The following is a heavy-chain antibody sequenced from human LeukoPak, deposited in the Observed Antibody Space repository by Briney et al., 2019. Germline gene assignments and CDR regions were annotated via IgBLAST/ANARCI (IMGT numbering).Heavy chain of an antibody. J-gene: IGHJ4*02. Sequence: PGGSLRLSCAASGFTFSSYSMNWVRQAPGKGLEWVSSISSSSSHIYYADSVKGRFTISRDNAKNSLYLQMNSLRAEDTAVYYCAGSVEYSSSAAGDYWGQGTLVTVSS. CDR3: AGSVEYSSSAAGDY. CDR1: GFTFSSYS. V-gene: IGHV3-21*01. CDR2: ISSSSSHI. D-gene: IGHD6-6*01.